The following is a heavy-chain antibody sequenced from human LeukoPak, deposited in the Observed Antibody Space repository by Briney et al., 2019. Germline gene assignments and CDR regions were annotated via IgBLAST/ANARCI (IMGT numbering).Heavy chain of an antibody. Sequence: ASQTLSLTCTVSGGSISSGGYYWSWIRQHPGKGLEWIGYIYYSGSTYYNPSLKSRVTISVDTSKNQFSLKLSSVTAADTAVYYCARDLGAYCSGGSCYWFDPWGQGTLVTVSS. D-gene: IGHD2-15*01. CDR1: GGSISSGGYY. V-gene: IGHV4-31*03. J-gene: IGHJ5*02. CDR3: ARDLGAYCSGGSCYWFDP. CDR2: IYYSGST.